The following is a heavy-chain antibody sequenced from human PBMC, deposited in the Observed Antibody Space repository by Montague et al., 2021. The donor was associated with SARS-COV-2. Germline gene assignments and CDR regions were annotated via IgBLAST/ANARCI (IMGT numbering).Heavy chain of an antibody. J-gene: IGHJ4*02. CDR1: GDSVSSNSVA. CDR2: TYYKSKWYS. D-gene: IGHD6-19*01. V-gene: IGHV6-1*01. Sequence: CAISGDSVSSNSVAWSWLRQSPSRGLEWLGRTYYKSKWYSDYAPSARGRLTVNPDASKNEFSLELNYVTPEDTAVYYCVRYSGWFYFDFWGQGTLVTVSS. CDR3: VRYSGWFYFDF.